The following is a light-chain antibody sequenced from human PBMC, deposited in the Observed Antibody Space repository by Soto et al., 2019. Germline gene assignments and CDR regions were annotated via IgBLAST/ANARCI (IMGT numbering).Light chain of an antibody. Sequence: SYELTQPPSVSVAPGKTARITCGGNNIGSKSVHWYQQKPGQAPVLVIYYDNDRPSGIPERFSGFNSENTATLTISRVEAGDEADYYCQVWDNSSDQPGVFGRGTKLIVL. CDR3: QVWDNSSDQPGV. V-gene: IGLV3-21*04. J-gene: IGLJ3*02. CDR2: YDN. CDR1: NIGSKS.